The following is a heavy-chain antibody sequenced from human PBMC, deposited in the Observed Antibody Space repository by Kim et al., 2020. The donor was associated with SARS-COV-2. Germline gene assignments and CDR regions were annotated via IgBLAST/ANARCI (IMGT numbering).Heavy chain of an antibody. CDR1: GFTFSSYG. CDR2: ISYDGSNK. D-gene: IGHD3-22*01. CDR3: AKAIGYDSSGYYWDAFDI. Sequence: GGSLRLSCAASGFTFSSYGMHWVRQAPGKGLEWVAVISYDGSNKYYADSVKGRFTISRDNSKNTLYLQMNSLRAEDTAVYYCAKAIGYDSSGYYWDAFDIWGQGTMVTVSS. V-gene: IGHV3-30*18. J-gene: IGHJ3*02.